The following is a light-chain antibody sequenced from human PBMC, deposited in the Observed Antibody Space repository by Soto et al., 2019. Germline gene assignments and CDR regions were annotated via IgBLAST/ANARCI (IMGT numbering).Light chain of an antibody. CDR1: SSNIGAGYD. CDR3: QSYDSSLSGHNDD. CDR2: GNS. V-gene: IGLV1-40*01. J-gene: IGLJ1*01. Sequence: QSVLTQPPSVSGAPGQRVTISCTGSSSNIGAGYDVHWYQQLPGTAPKLLIYGNSNRPSGVPDRFSGSKSGTSASLAITGLQAEDEADYYCQSYDSSLSGHNDDFGTGTKLTVL.